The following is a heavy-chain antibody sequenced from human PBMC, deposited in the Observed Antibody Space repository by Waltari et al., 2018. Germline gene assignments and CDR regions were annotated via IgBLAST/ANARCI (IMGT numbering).Heavy chain of an antibody. CDR2: IIPIYGRP. D-gene: IGHD1-26*01. CDR3: ARRDLGFAFDV. Sequence: VHLVQSGAEMRKPGSSVKVPCKASGGTFGSYSIAWVRQVAGQGLEWLGGIIPIYGRPQYANNFQGRVTLTADASTTTVFLEMSGLRAEDTAIYFCARRDLGFAFDVWGQGTLVIVSS. V-gene: IGHV1-69*12. J-gene: IGHJ3*01. CDR1: GGTFGSYS.